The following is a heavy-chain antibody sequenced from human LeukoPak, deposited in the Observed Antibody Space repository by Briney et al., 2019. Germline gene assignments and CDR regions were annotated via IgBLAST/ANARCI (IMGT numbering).Heavy chain of an antibody. CDR1: GFTFSSYS. J-gene: IGHJ4*02. Sequence: GGSLRLSCAASGFTFSSYSMNWVRQAPGKGLEWVSSISRSSSYIYYPDSLKGRITISRDNANNSLYLQMNSLRAEDTAVYYCARGLGYCSSTSCYGRADYWGQGTLVTVSS. D-gene: IGHD2-2*01. V-gene: IGHV3-21*01. CDR2: ISRSSSYI. CDR3: ARGLGYCSSTSCYGRADY.